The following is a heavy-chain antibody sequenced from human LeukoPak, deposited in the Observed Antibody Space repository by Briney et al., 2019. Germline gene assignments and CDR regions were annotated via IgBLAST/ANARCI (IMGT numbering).Heavy chain of an antibody. CDR1: GFIFSSYS. Sequence: GGSLRLSCAASGFIFSSYSMNWVRPAPGKGLEWVSYISGASSAIFYADSVRGRFTISRDNAKNSLYLEMNSLRAEDTAVYYCATFKYPAAFDIWDQGTMVTVSS. CDR3: ATFKYPAAFDI. V-gene: IGHV3-48*01. D-gene: IGHD2-2*01. CDR2: ISGASSAI. J-gene: IGHJ3*02.